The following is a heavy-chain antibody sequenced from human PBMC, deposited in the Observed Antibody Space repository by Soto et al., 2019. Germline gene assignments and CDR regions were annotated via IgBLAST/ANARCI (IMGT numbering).Heavy chain of an antibody. CDR2: ISSSSSTI. V-gene: IGHV3-48*02. Sequence: PGWSLRLSCAASGFTFSSYSMNWVRQAPGKXLEWVSYISSSSSTIYYADSVKGRFTISRDNAKNSLYLQMNSLRDEDTAVYYCARVPHDSSGYLWTDAFDIWGQGTMVTVS. J-gene: IGHJ3*02. CDR3: ARVPHDSSGYLWTDAFDI. D-gene: IGHD3-22*01. CDR1: GFTFSSYS.